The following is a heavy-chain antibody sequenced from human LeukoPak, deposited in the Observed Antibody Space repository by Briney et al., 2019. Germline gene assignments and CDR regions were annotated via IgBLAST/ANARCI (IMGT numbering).Heavy chain of an antibody. CDR3: ARDFTTSHTPTVTTADAFDI. D-gene: IGHD4-17*01. CDR2: IYYSGST. V-gene: IGHV4-30-4*08. CDR1: GGPISSGDYY. Sequence: PSETLSLTCTVSGGPISSGDYYWSWIRQPPGKGLEWIGYIYYSGSTYYNPSLKSRVTISVDTSKNQFSLKLSSVTAADTAVYYCARDFTTSHTPTVTTADAFDIWGQGTMVTVSS. J-gene: IGHJ3*02.